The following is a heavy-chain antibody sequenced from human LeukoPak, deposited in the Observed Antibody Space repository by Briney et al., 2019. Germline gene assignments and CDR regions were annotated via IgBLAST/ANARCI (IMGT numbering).Heavy chain of an antibody. V-gene: IGHV3-23*01. CDR3: AKAFKGIVVVPAAILQAIDY. CDR2: ISGSGGST. CDR1: GFTFSSYA. Sequence: GGSLRLSCAASGFTFSSYAMSWVRQAPGKGLEWVSAISGSGGSTYYADSVKGRFTISRDNSKNTLYLQMNSLRAEDTAVYYCAKAFKGIVVVPAAILQAIDYWGQGTLVTVSS. J-gene: IGHJ4*02. D-gene: IGHD2-2*01.